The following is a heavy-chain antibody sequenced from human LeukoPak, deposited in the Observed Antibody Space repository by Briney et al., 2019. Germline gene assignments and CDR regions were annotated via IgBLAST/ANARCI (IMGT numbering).Heavy chain of an antibody. J-gene: IGHJ2*01. CDR2: ISYDGSNK. CDR1: GFTFKIYA. Sequence: HPGGSLRLSCAASGFTFKIYAMHWVRQAPGKGLEWVAVISYDGSNKYYADSVKGRFTISRDNSKNTLYLQMNSLRSEDTAVYYCARGDDSYWYFDLWGRGTLVTVSS. D-gene: IGHD3-9*01. V-gene: IGHV3-30*04. CDR3: ARGDDSYWYFDL.